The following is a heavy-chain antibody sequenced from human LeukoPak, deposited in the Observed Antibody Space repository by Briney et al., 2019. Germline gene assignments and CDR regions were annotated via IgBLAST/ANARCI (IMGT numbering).Heavy chain of an antibody. CDR1: GFTFSSYS. J-gene: IGHJ4*02. Sequence: TGGSLRLSCAASGFTFSSYSMNWVRQAPGKGLEWVSYISSSSSTIYYADSVKGRFTISRDNAKNSRYLKMNSLRAEDTAVYYCARQPNAWFGELGTLFDYWGQGNLVTVSS. V-gene: IGHV3-48*04. D-gene: IGHD3-10*01. CDR3: ARQPNAWFGELGTLFDY. CDR2: ISSSSSTI.